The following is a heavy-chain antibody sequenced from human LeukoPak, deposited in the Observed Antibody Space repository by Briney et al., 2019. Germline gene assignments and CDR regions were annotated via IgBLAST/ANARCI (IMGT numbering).Heavy chain of an antibody. Sequence: PGGSLRLSCAASGFTFSSYSMNWVRQAPGKGLEWVSSISSSSSYIYYADSVKGRFTISRDNAKNSLYLQMNSLRAEDTAVYYCAKGIASSGSDIDYWGQGTLVTVSS. V-gene: IGHV3-21*01. CDR2: ISSSSSYI. J-gene: IGHJ4*02. D-gene: IGHD6-19*01. CDR1: GFTFSSYS. CDR3: AKGIASSGSDIDY.